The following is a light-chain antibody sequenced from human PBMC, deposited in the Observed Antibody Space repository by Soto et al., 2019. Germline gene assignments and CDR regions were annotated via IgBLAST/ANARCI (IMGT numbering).Light chain of an antibody. V-gene: IGLV1-44*01. J-gene: IGLJ1*01. CDR3: AAWDDSLDEYV. Sequence: QSVLTQPPSASGTPGQRVTISCSGSTSNIGSNTVHWYQQLPGTAPTLLIYRNDQRPSGVPARFSGSKSGTSASLAISGLQSDDEAEYYCAAWDDSLDEYVFGPGTKLTVL. CDR1: TSNIGSNT. CDR2: RND.